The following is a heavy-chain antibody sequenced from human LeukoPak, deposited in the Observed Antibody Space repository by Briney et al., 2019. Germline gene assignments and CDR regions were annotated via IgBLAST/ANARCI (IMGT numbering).Heavy chain of an antibody. Sequence: GESLKISCKGSGYSFTSYWIGWVRQMPGKGLEGMGMIYPGDSDTRYRPSFQGQVTISADTSISTAYPQWRSLKAPDTAMYYCARHRDGYPYYYMDVWGKGTTVTVSS. V-gene: IGHV5-51*01. CDR1: GYSFTSYW. J-gene: IGHJ6*03. D-gene: IGHD5-24*01. CDR2: IYPGDSDT. CDR3: ARHRDGYPYYYMDV.